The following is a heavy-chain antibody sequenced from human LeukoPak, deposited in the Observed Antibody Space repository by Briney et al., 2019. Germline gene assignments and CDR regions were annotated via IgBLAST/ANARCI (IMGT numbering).Heavy chain of an antibody. CDR1: GGSISSYY. J-gene: IGHJ6*02. CDR2: IYYSGST. D-gene: IGHD3-22*01. V-gene: IGHV4-59*01. Sequence: SQTLSLTCTVSGGSISSYYWSWIRQPPGKGLEWIGYIYYSGSTNYNPSLKSRVTISVDTSKNQFSLKLSSVTAADTAVYYCARGLDYYDSSGYGYYYYYGMDVWGQGTTVTVSS. CDR3: ARGLDYYDSSGYGYYYYYGMDV.